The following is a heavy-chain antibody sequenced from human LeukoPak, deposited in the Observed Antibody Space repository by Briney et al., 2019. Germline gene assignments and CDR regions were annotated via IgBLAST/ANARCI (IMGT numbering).Heavy chain of an antibody. CDR3: ARLIEVVPAAIREYNWFDP. J-gene: IGHJ5*02. D-gene: IGHD2-2*01. CDR2: IYHSGST. Sequence: SETLSLTCTVSGGSISSGGYYWSWIRQPPGKGLEWIGYIYHSGSTYYNPSLKSRVTISVDRSKNQFSLKLSSVTAADTAVYYCARLIEVVPAAIREYNWFDPWGQGTLVTVSS. V-gene: IGHV4-30-2*01. CDR1: GGSISSGGYY.